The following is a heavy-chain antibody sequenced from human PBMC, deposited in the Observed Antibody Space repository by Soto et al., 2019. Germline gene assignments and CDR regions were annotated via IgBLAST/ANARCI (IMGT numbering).Heavy chain of an antibody. CDR3: ARDLIYSSGSLDY. V-gene: IGHV1-3*01. D-gene: IGHD6-19*01. Sequence: PGQRLEWMGWINAGNGNTKYSQKFQGRVTITRDTSASTAYMELSSLRSEDTAVYYCARDLIYSSGSLDYWGQGSLVTVSS. J-gene: IGHJ4*02. CDR2: INAGNGNT.